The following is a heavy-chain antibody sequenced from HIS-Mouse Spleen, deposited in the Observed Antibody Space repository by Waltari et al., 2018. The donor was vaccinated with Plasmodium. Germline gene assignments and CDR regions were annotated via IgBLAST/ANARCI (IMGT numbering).Heavy chain of an antibody. Sequence: QVQLQESGPGLVKPSATLSLTCTVSGGSLSSYYWSWIRQPPGKGLEWIGYIYYSGSTNYNPSLKSRVTISVDTSKNQFSLKLSSVTAADTAVYYCARGYDFWSGYSPYFDYWGQGTLVTVSS. J-gene: IGHJ4*02. CDR2: IYYSGST. CDR1: GGSLSSYY. D-gene: IGHD3-3*01. CDR3: ARGYDFWSGYSPYFDY. V-gene: IGHV4-59*01.